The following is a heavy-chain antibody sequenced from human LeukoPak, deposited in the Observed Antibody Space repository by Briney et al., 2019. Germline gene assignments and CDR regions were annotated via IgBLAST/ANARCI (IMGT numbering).Heavy chain of an antibody. CDR3: AKDLAPGYSSGWYDY. V-gene: IGHV3-9*01. CDR1: GFTFDDYA. J-gene: IGHJ4*02. D-gene: IGHD6-19*01. Sequence: PGGSLRLSCAASGFTFDDYAMHWVRQAPGKGLEWVSGISWNSGRIGYADSVKGRFTISRDNAKNSLYLQMNSLRAEDTALYYCAKDLAPGYSSGWYDYWGQGTLVTVSS. CDR2: ISWNSGRI.